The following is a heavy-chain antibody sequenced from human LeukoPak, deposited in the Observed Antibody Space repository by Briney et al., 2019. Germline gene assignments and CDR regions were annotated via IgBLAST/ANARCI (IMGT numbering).Heavy chain of an antibody. Sequence: SVKVSCKASGGTFSSYAISWVRQAPGQGLEWMGWISAYNGNTNYAQKLQGRVTMTTDTSTSTAYMELRSLRSDDTAVYYCARTRSSLSDYWGQGTLVTVSS. V-gene: IGHV1-18*01. D-gene: IGHD3-16*01. CDR1: GGTFSSYA. J-gene: IGHJ4*02. CDR2: ISAYNGNT. CDR3: ARTRSSLSDY.